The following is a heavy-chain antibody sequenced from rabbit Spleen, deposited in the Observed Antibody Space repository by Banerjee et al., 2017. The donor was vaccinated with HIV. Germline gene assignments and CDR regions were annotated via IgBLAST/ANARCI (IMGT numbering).Heavy chain of an antibody. D-gene: IGHD6-1*01. V-gene: IGHV1S45*01. CDR2: IDPVFGTT. CDR3: AREKSGIVGYDL. Sequence: QEQLVESGGDLVKPGASLTLTCTASEFSFSSSDWIYWVRQAPGKGLEWIGYIDPVFGTTYYASWATGRFTISKTSSTTVTLQMTSLTAADTATYFCAREKSGIVGYDLWGPGTLVTVS. J-gene: IGHJ4*01. CDR1: EFSFSSSDW.